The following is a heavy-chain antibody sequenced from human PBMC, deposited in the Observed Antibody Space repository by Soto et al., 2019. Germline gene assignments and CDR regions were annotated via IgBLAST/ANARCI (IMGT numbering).Heavy chain of an antibody. V-gene: IGHV4-59*01. CDR3: AGPFNTYFDY. CDR2: IYSSGST. CDR1: GGSISSYY. Sequence: SETLSLTCTVSGGSISSYYWSWIRQSPGKGLEWIGYIYSSGSTNYNPSLKSRVTISVDTSRNQFSLKLSSVTAADTAVHYCAGPFNTYFDYWGQGTLVTVSS. J-gene: IGHJ4*02.